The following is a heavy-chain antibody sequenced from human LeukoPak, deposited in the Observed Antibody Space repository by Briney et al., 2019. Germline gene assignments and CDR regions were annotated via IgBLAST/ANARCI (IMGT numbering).Heavy chain of an antibody. D-gene: IGHD6-19*01. Sequence: ASVKVSCKASGYTFISYYIHWVRQAPGQGLEWMGIINPSGGSTSYAQKFQGRVTMTRDTSTSTVYMELSSLRSDDTAVYYCARGYSSGWGKDYYYYMDVWGKGTTVTVSS. CDR3: ARGYSSGWGKDYYYYMDV. V-gene: IGHV1-46*01. CDR2: INPSGGST. J-gene: IGHJ6*03. CDR1: GYTFISYY.